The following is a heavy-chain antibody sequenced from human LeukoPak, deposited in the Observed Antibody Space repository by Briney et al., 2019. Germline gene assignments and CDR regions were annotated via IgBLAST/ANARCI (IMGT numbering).Heavy chain of an antibody. CDR2: MYYRGST. CDR1: GGSISSSSYY. J-gene: IGHJ4*02. D-gene: IGHD3-22*01. CDR3: ARHNNYYESGRPLDY. V-gene: IGHV4-39*01. Sequence: PSETLSLTCTVSGGSISSSSYYWGWIRQPPGKGLEWIGSMYYRGSTYYNPSLKSRVTMSVDTSKNQFSLKLSSVTAADTAVYYCARHNNYYESGRPLDYWGQGTLVTVSS.